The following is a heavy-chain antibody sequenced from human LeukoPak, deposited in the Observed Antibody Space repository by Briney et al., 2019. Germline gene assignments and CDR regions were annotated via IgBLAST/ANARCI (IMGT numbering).Heavy chain of an antibody. V-gene: IGHV3-23*01. CDR3: AEDQYDSSIFDY. CDR2: ISGSSDYI. Sequence: GGSLRLSCAASRFTFSSYTMNWVRQAPGKGLEWVSSISGSSDYIYYADSVKGRFTISRDNSKNTLYLQMNSLRAEDTAVYYCAEDQYDSSIFDYWGQGTLVTVSS. D-gene: IGHD3-22*01. CDR1: RFTFSSYT. J-gene: IGHJ4*02.